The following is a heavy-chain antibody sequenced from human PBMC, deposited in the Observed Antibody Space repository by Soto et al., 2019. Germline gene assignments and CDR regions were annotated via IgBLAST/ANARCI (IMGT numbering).Heavy chain of an antibody. Sequence: SGGSMRTYFWTWIRQPPGKGLEWIGYIHYSGTTSFFPSYNPSLRSRVTISEDTSKNQFSLKLLSVTTADTAVYFCAAGEASSRNLAPYYLDFWGQGTLVTVSS. CDR3: AAGEASSRNLAPYYLDF. D-gene: IGHD6-13*01. CDR2: IHYSGTT. CDR1: GGSMRTYF. V-gene: IGHV4-59*01. J-gene: IGHJ4*02.